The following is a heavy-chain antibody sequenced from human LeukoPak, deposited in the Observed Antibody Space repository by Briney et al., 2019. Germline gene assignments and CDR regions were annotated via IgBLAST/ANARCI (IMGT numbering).Heavy chain of an antibody. D-gene: IGHD3-22*01. CDR1: GGSISSYY. V-gene: IGHV4-39*01. J-gene: IGHJ4*02. CDR2: IYYSGST. Sequence: PSETLSLTCTVSGGSISSYYWGWIRQPPGKGLEWIGSIYYSGSTYYNPSLKSRVTISVDTSKNQFSLKLSSVTAADTAVYYCARLDSDERLDYWGQGTLVTVSS. CDR3: ARLDSDERLDY.